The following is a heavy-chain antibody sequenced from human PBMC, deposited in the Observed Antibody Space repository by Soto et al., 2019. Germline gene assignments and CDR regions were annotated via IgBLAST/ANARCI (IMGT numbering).Heavy chain of an antibody. CDR2: ISAYNGNT. V-gene: IGHV1-18*01. D-gene: IGHD6-13*01. J-gene: IGHJ5*02. CDR1: GYTFTSYG. CDR3: ARVPMAAAGTGYWFDP. Sequence: QVQLVQSGAEVKKPGASVKVSCKASGYTFTSYGISWVRQAPGQGLEWMGWISAYNGNTNYAQKLQGRVTMTTDTXTXXPYMELRSLRSDDTAVYYCARVPMAAAGTGYWFDPWGQGTLVTVSS.